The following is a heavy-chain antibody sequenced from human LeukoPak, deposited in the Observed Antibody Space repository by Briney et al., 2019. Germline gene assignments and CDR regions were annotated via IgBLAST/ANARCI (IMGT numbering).Heavy chain of an antibody. CDR2: IYRDDDK. CDR3: VHNTGYDSAY. CDR1: GFSLTTNGVG. Sequence: SGPTLVNPTQTLTLTCTFSGFSLTTNGVGVGWIRQPPGKALQWLALIYRDDDKRYSPSLDNRLTITKDTSKNQVVLTMTNMDPVDTATYYCVHNTGYDSAYWGQGTLVTVSS. V-gene: IGHV2-5*02. D-gene: IGHD3-3*01. J-gene: IGHJ4*02.